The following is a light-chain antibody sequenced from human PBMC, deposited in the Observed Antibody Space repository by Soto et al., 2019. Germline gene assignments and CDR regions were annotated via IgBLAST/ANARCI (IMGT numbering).Light chain of an antibody. J-gene: IGKJ4*01. V-gene: IGKV1-5*01. CDR1: QSIGRW. CDR2: DAS. Sequence: DIQMTQSPSTLSASVRDRVTITCRASQSIGRWLAWYQQKPGQAPKLLIFDASTLESGVPSRFSGSGSGTEFTLTISSLQPDDFATYYCQQYNSYLTFGGGTKVDIK. CDR3: QQYNSYLT.